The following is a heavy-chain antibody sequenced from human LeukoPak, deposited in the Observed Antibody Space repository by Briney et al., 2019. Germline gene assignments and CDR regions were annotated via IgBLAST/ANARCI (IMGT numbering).Heavy chain of an antibody. CDR3: AKVSHGYYDSSGYYPDY. D-gene: IGHD3-22*01. V-gene: IGHV3-23*01. Sequence: GGSLRLSCAASGFTFSNAWMSWVRQAPGKGLEWVSAISGSGGSTYYADSVKGRFTISRDNSKNTLYLQMNSLRAEDTAVYYCAKVSHGYYDSSGYYPDYWGQGTLVTVSS. J-gene: IGHJ4*02. CDR2: ISGSGGST. CDR1: GFTFSNAW.